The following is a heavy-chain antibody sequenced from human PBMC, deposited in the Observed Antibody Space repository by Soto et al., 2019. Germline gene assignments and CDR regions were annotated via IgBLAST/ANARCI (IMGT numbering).Heavy chain of an antibody. Sequence: GGSLRLSCTVSGFAFNNYGINWVRQAPGKGLEWVSSISKSDYTYYSDSVKGRFTISRDNAKNSVSLQMNTLGVEDTAVYYCAREDSIIIPAVSDFWGQGTLVT. V-gene: IGHV3-21*01. CDR3: AREDSIIIPAVSDF. CDR2: ISKSDYT. CDR1: GFAFNNYG. D-gene: IGHD2-2*01. J-gene: IGHJ4*02.